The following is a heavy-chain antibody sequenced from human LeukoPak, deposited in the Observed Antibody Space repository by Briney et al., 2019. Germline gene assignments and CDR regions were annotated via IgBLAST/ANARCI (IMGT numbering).Heavy chain of an antibody. CDR1: GGSFSGYY. CDR3: ARDIAVAGYYYYGMDV. V-gene: IGHV4-34*01. Sequence: SETLSLTCAVYGGSFSGYYWSWIRQPPGKGLEWIGEINHSGSTNYNPSLKSRVTISVDTSKSQFSLKLSSVTAADTAVYYCARDIAVAGYYYYGMDVWGQGTTVTVSS. J-gene: IGHJ6*02. CDR2: INHSGST. D-gene: IGHD6-19*01.